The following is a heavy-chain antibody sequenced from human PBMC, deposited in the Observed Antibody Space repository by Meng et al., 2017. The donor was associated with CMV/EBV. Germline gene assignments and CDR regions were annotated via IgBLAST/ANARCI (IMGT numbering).Heavy chain of an antibody. CDR1: GGTFSSYA. CDR3: ARGLDPTTVENWFDP. J-gene: IGHJ5*02. CDR2: MNPNSGNT. V-gene: IGHV1-8*02. D-gene: IGHD4-23*01. Sequence: ASAQVSCKASGGTFSSYAISWVRQATGQGLEWMGWMNPNSGNTGYAQKFQGRVTMSRNTSISTAYMELSNLRPEDTAVYYCARGLDPTTVENWFDPWGQGTLVTVSS.